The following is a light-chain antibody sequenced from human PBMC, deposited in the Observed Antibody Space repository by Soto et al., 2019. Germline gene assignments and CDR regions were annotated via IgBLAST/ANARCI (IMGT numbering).Light chain of an antibody. Sequence: EIVMTQSPATLSVSPGDRVTLSCRASQSVRSNSAWYQQKPGQTPRLLIYGASTRATGVPARFSGSGFETEFTLTISSLQSEDFAIYYCQQYNTWPITFGGGTKV. CDR3: QQYNTWPIT. CDR2: GAS. J-gene: IGKJ4*01. V-gene: IGKV3-15*01. CDR1: QSVRSN.